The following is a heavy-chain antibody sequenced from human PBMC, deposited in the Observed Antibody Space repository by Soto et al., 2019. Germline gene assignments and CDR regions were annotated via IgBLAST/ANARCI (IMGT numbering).Heavy chain of an antibody. CDR3: AHGSGWLFDY. CDR1: GFSLTSSAVG. Sequence: QITLKESGPTLVKPTQTLTLTCTFSGFSLTSSAVGAGWIRQPPGKAPEWLALLYWDDDNQYSPSLRNRLTLTKDTSKNQVVLTMTNMAPVDTATYYCAHGSGWLFDYWGQGTLVTVSS. V-gene: IGHV2-5*02. D-gene: IGHD6-19*01. CDR2: LYWDDDN. J-gene: IGHJ4*02.